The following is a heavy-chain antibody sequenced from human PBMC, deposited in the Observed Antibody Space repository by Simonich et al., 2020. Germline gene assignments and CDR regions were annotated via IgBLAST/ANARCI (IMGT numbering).Heavy chain of an antibody. CDR3: ARHDRWLQFYFDY. CDR1: GGSISSYY. CDR2: IYYSWST. V-gene: IGHV4-59*08. Sequence: QVQLQESGPGLVKPSETLSLTCTVSGGSISSYYWSWIRQPPGKGLEWIGNIYYSWSTNYTPSRKSRVTISVDTSKNQFSLKLSSVTAADTAVYYCARHDRWLQFYFDYWGQGTLVTVSS. D-gene: IGHD5-12*01. J-gene: IGHJ4*02.